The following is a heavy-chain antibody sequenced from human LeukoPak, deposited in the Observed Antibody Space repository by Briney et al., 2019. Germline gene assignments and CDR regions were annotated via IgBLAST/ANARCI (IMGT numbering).Heavy chain of an antibody. Sequence: GGSLRLSCAASGFTVSSNYMSWVRQAPGKGLAWVSVIYSGGSTYYADSVKGRFTISRDNSKNTLYLQMNSLRAEDTAVYYCARDSGTYYYYGMDVWGQGTTVTVSS. J-gene: IGHJ6*02. D-gene: IGHD1-1*01. CDR3: ARDSGTYYYYGMDV. CDR2: IYSGGST. V-gene: IGHV3-66*01. CDR1: GFTVSSNY.